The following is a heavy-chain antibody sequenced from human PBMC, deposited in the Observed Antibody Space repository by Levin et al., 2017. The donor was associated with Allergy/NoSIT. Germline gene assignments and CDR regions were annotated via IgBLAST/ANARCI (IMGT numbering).Heavy chain of an antibody. J-gene: IGHJ4*02. CDR3: ARGHFDSGAYYHFDY. V-gene: IGHV4-39*01. CDR2: IYYSGNT. D-gene: IGHD3-10*01. Sequence: SETLSLTCTVSGGSISSTNYYWVWIRQPPGKGPEWIGNIYYSGNTYYNPSLKSRVTISVDTSKNQFSLKLSSVTAADTAVYYCARGHFDSGAYYHFDYWGQGTLGTVSS. CDR1: GGSISSTNYY.